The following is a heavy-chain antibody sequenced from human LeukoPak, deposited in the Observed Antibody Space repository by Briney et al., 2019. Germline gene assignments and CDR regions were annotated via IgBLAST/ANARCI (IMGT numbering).Heavy chain of an antibody. D-gene: IGHD3-16*01. CDR3: AKDRGRVDYHSDF. V-gene: IGHV3-23*01. Sequence: HPGGSLRLSCAASGFTFSSYAMTWVRQAPGKGLEWVSLIGTSANTYYADSVKGRFTISRDNSNNTLYLQMSSLRAEDTAVYYCAKDRGRVDYHSDFWGQGTLVTVSS. CDR2: IGTSANT. J-gene: IGHJ4*02. CDR1: GFTFSSYA.